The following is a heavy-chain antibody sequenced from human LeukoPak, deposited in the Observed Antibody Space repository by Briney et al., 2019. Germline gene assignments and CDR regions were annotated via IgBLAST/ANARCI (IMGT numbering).Heavy chain of an antibody. CDR1: GFTVSSNY. J-gene: IGHJ6*03. D-gene: IGHD6-13*01. CDR2: IYSGGST. CDR3: ASGAAADYYYYYMDV. Sequence: GGSLRLSCAASGFTVSSNYMSWVRQAPGKGLEWVSVIYSGGSTYCADSVKGRFTISRDNSKNTLYLQMNSLRAEDTAVYYCASGAAADYYYYYMDVWGKGTTVTVSS. V-gene: IGHV3-66*02.